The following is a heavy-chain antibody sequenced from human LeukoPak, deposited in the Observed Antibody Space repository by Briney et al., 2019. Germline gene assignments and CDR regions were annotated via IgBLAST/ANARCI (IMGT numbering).Heavy chain of an antibody. CDR3: ARGPILLWIHNSIDV. Sequence: GRSLSLSCAAYGLIFGDHAMRWLRQAAPKGLAWVRFIRGKAYGATTEYAAYVEGRFTISRDDSKGIAYLQMNSLETEDTAVYYCARGPILLWIHNSIDVWGPGTTVTVS. CDR2: IRGKAYGATT. CDR1: GLIFGDHA. D-gene: IGHD3-10*01. V-gene: IGHV3-49*03. J-gene: IGHJ6*02.